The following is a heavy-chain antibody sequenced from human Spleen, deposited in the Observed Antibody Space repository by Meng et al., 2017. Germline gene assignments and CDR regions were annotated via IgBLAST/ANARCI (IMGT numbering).Heavy chain of an antibody. CDR3: ARAPDVWFDP. Sequence: VLLQQSVPGLGKPSQTLSLTCAISGDSVSSKSGAWNWIRQSPSRGLEWLGRTYYRSKWYNDYAVSVKGRIIIDADTFKNQFSLQLNSVTPEDTAVYYCARAPDVWFDPWGQGTLVTVSS. V-gene: IGHV6-1*01. J-gene: IGHJ5*02. CDR2: TYYRSKWYN. CDR1: GDSVSSKSGA.